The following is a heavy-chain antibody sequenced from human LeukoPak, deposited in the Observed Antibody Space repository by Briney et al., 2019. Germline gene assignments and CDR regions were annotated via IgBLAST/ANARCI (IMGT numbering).Heavy chain of an antibody. D-gene: IGHD3-10*01. CDR2: INPSGGST. J-gene: IGHJ6*03. V-gene: IGHV1-46*01. CDR3: ARSSVPSFSYYYYMDV. CDR1: GYTFSSYY. Sequence: ASVKVSCKASGYTFSSYYMNWVRQAPGQGLEWMGVINPSGGSTSYVEKFQGRVTMIRDTSTSTVYMELSSLRFEDTAVYYCARSSVPSFSYYYYMDVWGKGTTVTVSS.